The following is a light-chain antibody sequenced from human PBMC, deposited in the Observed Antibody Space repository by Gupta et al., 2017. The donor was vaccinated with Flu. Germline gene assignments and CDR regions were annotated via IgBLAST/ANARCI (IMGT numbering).Light chain of an antibody. V-gene: IGLV2-23*01. CDR3: CSYAGSSTPYV. J-gene: IGLJ1*01. Sequence: SALTQPASVSGSPGPSITISCTGTSSDVGSYNLVSWYQQHPGKAPKLMIYEGSKRPSGVSNRFSGSKSGNTASLTISGLQAEDEADYYCCSYAGSSTPYVFGTGTKVTVL. CDR2: EGS. CDR1: SSDVGSYNL.